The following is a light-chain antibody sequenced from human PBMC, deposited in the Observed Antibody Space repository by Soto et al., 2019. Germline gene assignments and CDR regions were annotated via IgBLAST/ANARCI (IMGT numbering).Light chain of an antibody. Sequence: DIHISHSPSTLSASKGDRVTITCRASQSVSRWLAWYKQKPGEAPKLLIYKASNLESGVSSRFSGSGSGTDFTLTISSVQAEDGVIYFCAQGQGSLFPFGERTKV. CDR1: QSVSRW. CDR2: KAS. V-gene: IGKV1-5*03. J-gene: IGKJ4*01. CDR3: AQGQGSLFP.